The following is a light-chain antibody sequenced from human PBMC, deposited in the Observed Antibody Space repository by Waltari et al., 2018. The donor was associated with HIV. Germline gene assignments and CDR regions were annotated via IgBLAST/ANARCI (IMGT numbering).Light chain of an antibody. V-gene: IGKV3D-15*03. J-gene: IGKJ2*01. Sequence: IVMTQSPATLSVSPGESATLSCRASQTISSNLAWYQQKPGQAPRLLIYDASIRATGIPARFSSSGSGTEFTLTVSILQSEDLAFYYCQQYHDWYTFGQGTKLEIK. CDR2: DAS. CDR3: QQYHDWYT. CDR1: QTISSN.